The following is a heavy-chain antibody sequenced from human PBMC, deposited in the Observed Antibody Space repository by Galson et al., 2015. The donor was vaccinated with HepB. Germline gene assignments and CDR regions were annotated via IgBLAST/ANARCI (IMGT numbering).Heavy chain of an antibody. V-gene: IGHV5-51*01. CDR2: IYPDDSDT. D-gene: IGHD6-19*01. CDR3: AGHGTSGWRLADH. J-gene: IGHJ4*02. Sequence: QSGAEVKMPGESLKISCKGSGFTFRDYWIAWVRQMPGKGLEWMGNIYPDDSDTRYSPSFEGQITISADKSTGTAYLQWNNLKASDTAMYYCAGHGTSGWRLADHWGQGTLVTVSS. CDR1: GFTFRDYW.